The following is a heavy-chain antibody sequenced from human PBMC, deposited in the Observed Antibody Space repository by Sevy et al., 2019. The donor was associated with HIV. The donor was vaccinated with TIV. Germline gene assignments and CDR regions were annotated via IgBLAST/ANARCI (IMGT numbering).Heavy chain of an antibody. V-gene: IGHV4-59*01. J-gene: IGHJ3*02. Sequence: SETLSLTCTVSGGSISSYYWSWIRQPPGKGLEWIGYIYYSGSTNYNPSLKSRVTISVDTSKNQFSLKLSSVTAADTAVYYCARRDDDYGDYGASAFDIWGQGTMVTVSS. CDR3: ARRDDDYGDYGASAFDI. CDR2: IYYSGST. D-gene: IGHD4-17*01. CDR1: GGSISSYY.